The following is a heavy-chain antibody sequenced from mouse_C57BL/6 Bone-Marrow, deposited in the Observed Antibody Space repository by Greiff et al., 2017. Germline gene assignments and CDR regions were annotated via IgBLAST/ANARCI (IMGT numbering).Heavy chain of an antibody. CDR3: ARDIVTTYY. Sequence: VKLMESGAELARPGASVKMSCKASGYTFTSYTMHWVKQRPGQGLEWIGNINPSGGYTKYKQKFKDQATLTADKSSSTAYMQLSSLTSEDSAVYYCARDIVTTYYWGQGTTLTVSS. V-gene: IGHV1-4*01. D-gene: IGHD2-5*01. CDR2: INPSGGYT. CDR1: GYTFTSYT. J-gene: IGHJ2*01.